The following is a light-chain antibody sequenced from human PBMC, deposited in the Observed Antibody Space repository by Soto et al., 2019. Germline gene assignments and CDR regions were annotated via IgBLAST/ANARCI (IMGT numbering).Light chain of an antibody. V-gene: IGKV1-27*01. CDR1: QDISVY. CDR2: SAS. CDR3: QKFNTAPLT. J-gene: IGKJ5*01. Sequence: DIQMTQSPSSLSASVGDRVTITCRASQDISVYLAWYQQKPGKVPKILIYSASTLQSGVPSRFSGSGYRTDFTLTISSLQHEDVATYFCQKFNTAPLTCGQGTRLEIK.